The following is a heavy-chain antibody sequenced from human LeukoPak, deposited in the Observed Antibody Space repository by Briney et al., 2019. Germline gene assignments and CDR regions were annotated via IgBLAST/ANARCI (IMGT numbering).Heavy chain of an antibody. J-gene: IGHJ4*02. Sequence: ASVKVSCKASGYTFTSYGISWVRQAPGHGLEWMGMITPSGGISHAQKFQGRVTMTRDMSTNTVYMELSSLRSEDTAVYYCARVDSTSPHELDYWGQGTLVTVSS. CDR2: ITPSGGI. D-gene: IGHD6-6*01. V-gene: IGHV1-46*01. CDR1: GYTFTSYG. CDR3: ARVDSTSPHELDY.